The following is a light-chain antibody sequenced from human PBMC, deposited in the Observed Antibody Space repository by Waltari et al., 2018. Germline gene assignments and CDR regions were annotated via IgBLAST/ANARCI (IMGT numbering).Light chain of an antibody. J-gene: IGLJ3*02. CDR1: TGAVPSGHY. Sequence: QAVVTQEPSLTVSPGGTVTLTRGSRTGAVPSGHYPYWFQQKPGQVPRPLIYDTTHKHSWTPARFSGSLLGGKAALTLSGAQPEDEAEYYCLLWYSGARWVFGGGTKLSVL. CDR2: DTT. V-gene: IGLV7-46*01. CDR3: LLWYSGARWV.